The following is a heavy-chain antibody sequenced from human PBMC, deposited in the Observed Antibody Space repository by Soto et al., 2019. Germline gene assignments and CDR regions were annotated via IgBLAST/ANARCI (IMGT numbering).Heavy chain of an antibody. V-gene: IGHV4-31*03. D-gene: IGHD6-13*01. J-gene: IGHJ5*02. CDR1: GGAISSNDFY. Sequence: QVQLQESGPGLVKPSQTLSLTCIVSGGAISSNDFYWSWIRQHPGKGLEWIGYIYYSGNTYYNPSLKSRVTILVDTSKNEFSLKVSSVTAADPAVYYCARLSGSWQIWFDPGGKGTLVTVSS. CDR2: IYYSGNT. CDR3: ARLSGSWQIWFDP.